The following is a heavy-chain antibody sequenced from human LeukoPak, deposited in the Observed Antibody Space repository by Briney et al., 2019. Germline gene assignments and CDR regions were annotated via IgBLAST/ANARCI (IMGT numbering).Heavy chain of an antibody. CDR3: ARDRSPCDFWSGYYGCSWFDP. D-gene: IGHD3-3*01. Sequence: GGSLRLSCAASGFTFSSYSMNWVRQASGKGLEWVSSISSSSSYIYYADSVKGRFTISRDNAKNSLYLQMNSLRAEDTAVYYCARDRSPCDFWSGYYGCSWFDPWGQGTLVTVSS. V-gene: IGHV3-21*01. CDR1: GFTFSSYS. J-gene: IGHJ5*02. CDR2: ISSSSSYI.